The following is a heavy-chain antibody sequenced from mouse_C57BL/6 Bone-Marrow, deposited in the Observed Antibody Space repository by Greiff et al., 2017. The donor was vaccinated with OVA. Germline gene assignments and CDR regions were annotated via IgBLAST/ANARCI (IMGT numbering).Heavy chain of an antibody. CDR3: ARREYYDGGPWYFDV. D-gene: IGHD1-1*01. J-gene: IGHJ1*03. CDR2: IDPSDSYT. Sequence: VQLQQPGAELVMPGASVKLSCKASGYTFTSYWMHWVKQRPGQGLEWIGEIDPSDSYTNYNQKFKGKSTFTVDKSSRTAYMQLSSLTSEDSAVYYCARREYYDGGPWYFDVWGTGTTVTVSS. CDR1: GYTFTSYW. V-gene: IGHV1-69*01.